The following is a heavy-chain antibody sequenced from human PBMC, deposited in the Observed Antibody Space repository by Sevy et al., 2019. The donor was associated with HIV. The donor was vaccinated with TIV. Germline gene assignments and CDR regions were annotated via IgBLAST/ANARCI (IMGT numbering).Heavy chain of an antibody. Sequence: GGSLRLSCAASGFPFSNYVMSWVRQAPGKGMEWVAIIWSDGAYQYHGDSVKGRFTISRDNSKNTLYLQMNNVRVEDTAVYYCARGGYYYDNAAYYALDSWGQGTLVTVSS. V-gene: IGHV3-33*08. CDR1: GFPFSNYV. D-gene: IGHD3-22*01. J-gene: IGHJ4*02. CDR2: IWSDGAYQ. CDR3: ARGGYYYDNAAYYALDS.